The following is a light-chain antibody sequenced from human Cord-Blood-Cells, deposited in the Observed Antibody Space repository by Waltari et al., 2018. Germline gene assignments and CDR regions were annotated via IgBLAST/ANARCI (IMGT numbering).Light chain of an antibody. J-gene: IGLJ2*01. CDR1: SSDVGGYNY. CDR3: SSYAGSNNVV. V-gene: IGLV2-8*01. CDR2: EVS. Sequence: QSALTQPPSASGSPGQSVTISCTGTSSDVGGYNYVSWYQQPPGTAPKLMIYEVSKRPGGFPDRFSCSKASNASSLTVAGLQAEDEADYYCSSYAGSNNVVFGGGTKLTVL.